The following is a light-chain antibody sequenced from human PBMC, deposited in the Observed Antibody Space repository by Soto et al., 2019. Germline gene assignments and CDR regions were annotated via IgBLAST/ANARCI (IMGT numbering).Light chain of an antibody. CDR1: QTISTW. Sequence: DIRMTQSSRTLSASVGDRVTITCRASQTISTWMDWYQQKPGKAPKLLIYDASTLESGAPSRFSGSGFGTDCTLTITSLQPEHSAIADCHYPDTCPITFGQGTRLEIK. V-gene: IGKV1-5*01. CDR2: DAS. CDR3: HYPDTCPIT. J-gene: IGKJ5*01.